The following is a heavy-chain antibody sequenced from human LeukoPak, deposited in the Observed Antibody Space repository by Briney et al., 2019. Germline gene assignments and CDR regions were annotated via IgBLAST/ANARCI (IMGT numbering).Heavy chain of an antibody. CDR3: ARGPITMVRGVTDY. D-gene: IGHD3-10*01. CDR1: GFTPSSYS. J-gene: IGHJ4*02. Sequence: GGSLRLSCAAFGFTPSSYSMSWVRQAPGKGLEGVSYISSSSSTIYYADSVKGRFTISRDNAKNSLYLQMNSLRDEDTAVYYCARGPITMVRGVTDYWGQGTLVTVSS. V-gene: IGHV3-48*02. CDR2: ISSSSSTI.